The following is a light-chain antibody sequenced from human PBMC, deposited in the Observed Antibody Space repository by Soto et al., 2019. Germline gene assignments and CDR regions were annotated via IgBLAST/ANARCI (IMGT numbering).Light chain of an antibody. CDR2: HAY. V-gene: IGKV3-20*01. CDR1: QNIVTNS. CDR3: QGYVMSPPGYT. J-gene: IGKJ2*01. Sequence: ERVLTQSPGTLSLSPGERATLSCRAGQNIVTNSLSRYQHKPGQAPRLLIHHAYNRATGIPDRFSGSGSGPAFTLTISRLDPEDFAVYSCQGYVMSPPGYTFGQGTKLEI.